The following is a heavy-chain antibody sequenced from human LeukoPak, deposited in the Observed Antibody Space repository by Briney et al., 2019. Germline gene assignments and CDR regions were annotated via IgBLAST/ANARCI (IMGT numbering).Heavy chain of an antibody. CDR2: ISSSSSYI. J-gene: IGHJ4*02. CDR1: GFTFSSYS. CDR3: ARAQSGEQQLPFDY. V-gene: IGHV3-21*01. Sequence: GGSLRLSCAASGFTFSSYSMNWVRQAPGKGLEWVSSISSSSSYIYYADSVKGRFTISRDNAKNTLYLQMNSLRAEDTAVYYCARAQSGEQQLPFDYWGQGTLVAVSS. D-gene: IGHD6-13*01.